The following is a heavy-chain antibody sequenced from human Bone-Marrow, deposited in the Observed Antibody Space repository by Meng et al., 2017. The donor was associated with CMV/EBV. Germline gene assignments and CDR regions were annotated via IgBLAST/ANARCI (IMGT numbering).Heavy chain of an antibody. D-gene: IGHD6-6*01. CDR2: IGDSGRTL. CDR3: ARDEKLVPFDS. Sequence: GGSLRLSCAASGFTLSSYEMNWVRQAPGKGLEWIAYIGDSGRTLYYADSVKGRFTISSDNAENSLYLQMNSLRAEDTAIYYCARDEKLVPFDSWGQGTLVTVSS. CDR1: GFTLSSYE. V-gene: IGHV3-48*03. J-gene: IGHJ4*02.